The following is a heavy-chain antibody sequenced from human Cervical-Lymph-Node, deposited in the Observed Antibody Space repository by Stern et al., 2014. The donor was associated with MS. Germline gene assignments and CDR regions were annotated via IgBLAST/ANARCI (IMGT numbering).Heavy chain of an antibody. D-gene: IGHD3-10*01. V-gene: IGHV3-7*01. Sequence: EVQLVESGGGFVQPGESLRLSCAASGFTFSVYWMSWVRQAPGKGLEWVANISHDGGEKYYVDSVKRRFTIARDNTKNSLYLQMNSLRAEDTAVYYCGRFTRGSPHDYWGQGTLVTVSS. CDR3: GRFTRGSPHDY. J-gene: IGHJ4*02. CDR2: ISHDGGEK. CDR1: GFTFSVYW.